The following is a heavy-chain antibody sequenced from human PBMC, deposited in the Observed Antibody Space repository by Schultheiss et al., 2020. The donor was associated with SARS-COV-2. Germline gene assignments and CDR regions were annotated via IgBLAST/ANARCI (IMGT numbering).Heavy chain of an antibody. CDR3: ARDREDGYNYWWFDP. Sequence: ASVKVSCKASGYTFTSYYMHWVRQAPGQGLEWMGIINPSGGSTSYAQKFQGRVTMTRDTSTSTVYMELSSLRSEDTAVYYCARDREDGYNYWWFDPWGQGTLVTVSS. D-gene: IGHD5-24*01. V-gene: IGHV1-46*01. CDR2: INPSGGST. J-gene: IGHJ5*02. CDR1: GYTFTSYY.